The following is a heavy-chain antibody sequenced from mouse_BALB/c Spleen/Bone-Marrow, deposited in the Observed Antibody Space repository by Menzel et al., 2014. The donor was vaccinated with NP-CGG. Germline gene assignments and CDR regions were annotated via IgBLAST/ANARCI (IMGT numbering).Heavy chain of an antibody. D-gene: IGHD2-4*01. Sequence: VQLQQSGAELVKPGASVKLSCTASGFNIKDTYMHWVKQRPEQGLEWIGRIDPANGNTKYDPKFQGKATITADTSSNTAYLQLSSLTSEDTAVYYCARGYYDYVYAMDYLGQGTSVTVSS. CDR2: IDPANGNT. CDR3: ARGYYDYVYAMDY. V-gene: IGHV14-3*02. CDR1: GFNIKDTY. J-gene: IGHJ4*01.